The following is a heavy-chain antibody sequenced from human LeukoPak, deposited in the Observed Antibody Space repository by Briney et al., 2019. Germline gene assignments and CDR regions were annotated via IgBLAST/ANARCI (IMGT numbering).Heavy chain of an antibody. D-gene: IGHD5-24*01. V-gene: IGHV3-33*01. Sequence: PGRSLRLSCAASGFTFSSYGMHWVRQAPGKGLEWVAVIWYDGSNKYYADSVKGRFTISRDNSKNMLYLQMNSLRAEDTAVYYCAREERQGDYFDYWGQGTLVTVSS. CDR3: AREERQGDYFDY. J-gene: IGHJ4*02. CDR2: IWYDGSNK. CDR1: GFTFSSYG.